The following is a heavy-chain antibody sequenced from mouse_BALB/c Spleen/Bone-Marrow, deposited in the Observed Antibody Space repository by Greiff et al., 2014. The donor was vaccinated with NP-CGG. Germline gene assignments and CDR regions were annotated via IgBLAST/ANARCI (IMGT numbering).Heavy chain of an antibody. J-gene: IGHJ4*01. CDR1: GFTFSSFG. Sequence: DVQLQESGGGLVQPGGSRKLSCAASGFTFSSFGMHWVRQAPEKGLEWVAYISNGSSTIYYADTVKGRFTISRDNPKNTLFLQMTSLRSEDTAMYYCARKGAMITHYYAMDYWSQGTSVTVSS. V-gene: IGHV5-17*02. CDR3: ARKGAMITHYYAMDY. CDR2: ISNGSSTI. D-gene: IGHD2-4*01.